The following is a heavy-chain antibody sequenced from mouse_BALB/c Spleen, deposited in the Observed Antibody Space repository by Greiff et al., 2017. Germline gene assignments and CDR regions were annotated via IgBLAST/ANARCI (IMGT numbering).Heavy chain of an antibody. CDR1: GFTFSSFG. Sequence: EVQLVESGGGLVQPGGSRKLSCAPSGFTFSSFGMHWVRQAPEKGLEWVAYISSGSSTIYYADTVKGRFTISRDNPKNTLFLQMTSLRSEDTAMYYCARDYYAMDYWGQGTSVTVSS. J-gene: IGHJ4*01. CDR2: ISSGSSTI. V-gene: IGHV5-17*02. CDR3: ARDYYAMDY.